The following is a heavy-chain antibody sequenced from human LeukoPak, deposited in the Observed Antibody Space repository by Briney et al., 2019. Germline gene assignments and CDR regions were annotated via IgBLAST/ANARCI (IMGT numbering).Heavy chain of an antibody. CDR2: IYRGGST. J-gene: IGHJ3*01. Sequence: GGSLRLSCAASGFTVGSNYMSWVRQAPGKGLEWVSIIYRGGSTNYADSVKGRFTISRDTSKNTLYLQMNSLRAEDTAVYYCAKDIQLSTWGLGTMVTVSS. V-gene: IGHV3-66*01. CDR3: AKDIQLST. CDR1: GFTVGSNY. D-gene: IGHD3-16*02.